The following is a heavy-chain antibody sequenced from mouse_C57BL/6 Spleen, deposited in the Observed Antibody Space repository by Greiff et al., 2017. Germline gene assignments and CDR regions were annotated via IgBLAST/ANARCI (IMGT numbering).Heavy chain of an antibody. CDR2: INPNNGGT. J-gene: IGHJ2*01. V-gene: IGHV1-22*01. CDR1: GYTFTDYN. Sequence: EVQLQQSGPELVKPGASVTMSCKASGYTFTDYNMHWVKQSHGKSLEWIGYINPNNGGTSYNQKFKGKATLTVNKSSSTAYMELRSLTSEDSAVYYCARLGYGNGHYFDYWGQGTTLTVSS. CDR3: ARLGYGNGHYFDY. D-gene: IGHD2-1*01.